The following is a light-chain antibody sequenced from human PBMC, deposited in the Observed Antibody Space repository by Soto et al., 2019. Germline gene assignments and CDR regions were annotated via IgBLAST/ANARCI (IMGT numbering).Light chain of an antibody. CDR3: QQRSSWPLT. Sequence: EIVLTQSPVALSLSPGERAALSCRASQSVSSYLAWYQQKPGQAPRLLIYDASNRATGVPARFSGSGSGTDFTLTISSLESEDFAVYYCQQRSSWPLTFGGGTKVDIK. J-gene: IGKJ4*01. V-gene: IGKV3-11*01. CDR2: DAS. CDR1: QSVSSY.